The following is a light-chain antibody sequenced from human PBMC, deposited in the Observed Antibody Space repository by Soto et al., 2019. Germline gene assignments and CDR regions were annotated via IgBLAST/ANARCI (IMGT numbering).Light chain of an antibody. CDR2: YDD. CDR3: AAWDDSLNGVV. CDR1: SSNIGNNA. V-gene: IGLV1-36*01. Sequence: QSVLTQPPSVSEAPRQRVTISCSGSSSNIGNNAVNWYQQLPGKAPKLLIYYDDLLPSGVYYRFSGSKSGTSASLAISGLQSEDEADYYCAAWDDSLNGVVFGGGTKLTVL. J-gene: IGLJ2*01.